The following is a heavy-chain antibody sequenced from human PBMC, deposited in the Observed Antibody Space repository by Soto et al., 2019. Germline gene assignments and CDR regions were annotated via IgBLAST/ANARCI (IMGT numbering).Heavy chain of an antibody. D-gene: IGHD6-13*01. V-gene: IGHV5-51*01. CDR3: ARQAAAGKYYYAMDV. CDR2: IYPGDSDT. J-gene: IGHJ6*02. CDR1: GYSFTAYW. Sequence: GESLKISCKGSGYSFTAYWIGWVRQMPGKGLEGMVIIYPGDSDTRYSPSFQGQVTISADKSINTTYLQWSSLKASDTAIYYCARQAAAGKYYYAMDVWGQGTTVTVSS.